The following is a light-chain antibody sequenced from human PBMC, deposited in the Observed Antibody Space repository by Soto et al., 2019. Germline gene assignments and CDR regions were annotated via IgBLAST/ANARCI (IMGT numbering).Light chain of an antibody. Sequence: EIVLTQSPGTLSLSPGERAALSCRASQSVSSKFLAWYQHKPGQAPRLLIYDASNRATGIPARFSGSGYGTDFTLTISSLEPEDFAVYYCQQRSNWPTFGQGTRLEIK. V-gene: IGKV3-11*01. CDR2: DAS. J-gene: IGKJ5*01. CDR3: QQRSNWPT. CDR1: QSVSSKF.